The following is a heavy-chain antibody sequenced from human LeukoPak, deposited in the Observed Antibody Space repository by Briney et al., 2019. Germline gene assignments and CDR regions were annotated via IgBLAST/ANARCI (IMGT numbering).Heavy chain of an antibody. J-gene: IGHJ4*02. Sequence: VASVKVSCKASGGTFSNYAISWVRQAPGQGLQWMGKFIPIFGAEKYAHNTQGRVTITTDDSATVAYMELTGLTSDDTAIYYCARESVAEGPFDHWGQGTLITVAS. V-gene: IGHV1-69*05. CDR3: ARESVAEGPFDH. CDR2: FIPIFGAE. CDR1: GGTFSNYA.